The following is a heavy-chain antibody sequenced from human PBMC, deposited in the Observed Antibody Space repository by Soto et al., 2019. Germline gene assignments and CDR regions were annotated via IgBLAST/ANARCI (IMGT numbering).Heavy chain of an antibody. CDR1: GGTFSSYA. CDR2: IIPIFGTA. Sequence: SVKVSCKASGGTFSSYAISWVRQAPGQGLEWMGGIIPIFGTANYAQKFQGRVTITADESTSTAYMELSSLRSEDTAVYYCASDLAHIVVVPAAIRDYYYCGMDGWGKGTTVTVSS. D-gene: IGHD2-2*02. V-gene: IGHV1-69*13. J-gene: IGHJ6*04. CDR3: ASDLAHIVVVPAAIRDYYYCGMDG.